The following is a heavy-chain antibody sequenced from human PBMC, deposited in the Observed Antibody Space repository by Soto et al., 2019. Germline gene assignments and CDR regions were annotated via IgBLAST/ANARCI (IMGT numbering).Heavy chain of an antibody. CDR2: INPSGGST. CDR1: GYTFTSYY. V-gene: IGHV1-46*01. Sequence: ASVKVSCKASGYTFTSYYMHWVRQAPGQGLEWMGIINPSGGSTSYAQKFQGRVTMTRDTSTSTVYMELSSLRSEDTAVYYCARGPQGSIFGVVIMTWFDPWGQGXLVTVYS. J-gene: IGHJ5*02. D-gene: IGHD3-3*01. CDR3: ARGPQGSIFGVVIMTWFDP.